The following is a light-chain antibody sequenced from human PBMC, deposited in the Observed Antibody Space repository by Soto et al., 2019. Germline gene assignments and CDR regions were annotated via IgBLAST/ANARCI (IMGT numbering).Light chain of an antibody. CDR3: QQYGSAPYT. Sequence: EIVLTQSPGTLSLSPGERATLSCRASQSVYNNYLAWYRQRPGQAPRLLINGASSRATGIPDRFSGSGSGTDFTLTISRLEPEDFAVYYCQQYGSAPYTFGQGTKLEIK. CDR2: GAS. CDR1: QSVYNNY. J-gene: IGKJ2*01. V-gene: IGKV3-20*01.